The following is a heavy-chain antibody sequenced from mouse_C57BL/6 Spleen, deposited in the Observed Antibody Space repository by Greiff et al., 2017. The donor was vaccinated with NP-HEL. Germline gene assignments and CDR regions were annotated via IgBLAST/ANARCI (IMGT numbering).Heavy chain of an antibody. CDR3: ARELGRGYFDY. V-gene: IGHV5-4*01. J-gene: IGHJ2*01. Sequence: VQLKESGGGLVKPGGSLKLSCAASGFTFSSYAMSWVRQTPEKRLEWVATISDGGSYTYYPDNVKGRFTISRDNSKNNLYLQMSHLKSEDTAMYDCARELGRGYFDYWGQGTTLTVSS. D-gene: IGHD4-1*01. CDR2: ISDGGSYT. CDR1: GFTFSSYA.